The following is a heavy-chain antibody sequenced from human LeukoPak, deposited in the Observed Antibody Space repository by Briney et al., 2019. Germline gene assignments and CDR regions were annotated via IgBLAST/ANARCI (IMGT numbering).Heavy chain of an antibody. CDR3: ARDLRTGYTYGYPLDY. CDR1: GLTFSGYG. V-gene: IGHV3-7*01. CDR2: INQDGSLK. Sequence: GGSLRLSCAASGLTFSGYGMSWVRQAPGKGLEWVANINQDGSLKYYVDSVKGRFTISRDNAKNSLYLQMNSLRAEDTAFYYCARDLRTGYTYGYPLDYWGQGTLVTVSS. J-gene: IGHJ4*02. D-gene: IGHD5-18*01.